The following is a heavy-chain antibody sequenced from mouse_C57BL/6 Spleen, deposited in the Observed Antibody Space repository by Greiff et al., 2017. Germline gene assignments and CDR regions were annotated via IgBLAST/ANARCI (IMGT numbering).Heavy chain of an antibody. Sequence: VQLQQSGAELVKPGASVKLSCKASGYTFTSYWMQWVKQRPGQGLEWIGEIDPSDSYTNYNQKFKGKATLTVDTSSSTAYMQLSSLTSEDSAVYYCARYGDDYDGYYYAMDYWGQGTSVTVSS. CDR2: IDPSDSYT. CDR1: GYTFTSYW. D-gene: IGHD2-4*01. CDR3: ARYGDDYDGYYYAMDY. V-gene: IGHV1-50*01. J-gene: IGHJ4*01.